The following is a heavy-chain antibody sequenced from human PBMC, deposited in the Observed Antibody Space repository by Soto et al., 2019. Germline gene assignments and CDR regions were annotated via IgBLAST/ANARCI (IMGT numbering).Heavy chain of an antibody. CDR3: AREGMKYDITEADGAFDI. D-gene: IGHD3-9*01. J-gene: IGHJ3*02. CDR1: GYTFTSYG. Sequence: KMLWASVKVSCKASGYTFTSYGISRVRQAPGQGLEWMGWISAYNGNTNYAQKLQGRVTMTTDTSTSTAYMELRSLRSDDTAVYYCAREGMKYDITEADGAFDIWGQGTMVTVSS. V-gene: IGHV1-18*01. CDR2: ISAYNGNT.